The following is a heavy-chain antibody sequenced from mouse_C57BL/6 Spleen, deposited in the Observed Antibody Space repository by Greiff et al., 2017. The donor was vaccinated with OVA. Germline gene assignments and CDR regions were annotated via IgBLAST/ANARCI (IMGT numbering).Heavy chain of an antibody. J-gene: IGHJ2*01. CDR3: ARWGNDGY. CDR1: GYAFTNYL. D-gene: IGHD2-3*01. Sequence: VQLQQSGAELVRPGTSVKVSCKASGYAFTNYLIEWVKQRPGQGLEWIGVINPGSGGTNYNEKFKGKATLTADKSSSTAYMQLSSLTSEDSAVYFCARWGNDGYWGKGTTLTVSS. CDR2: INPGSGGT. V-gene: IGHV1-54*01.